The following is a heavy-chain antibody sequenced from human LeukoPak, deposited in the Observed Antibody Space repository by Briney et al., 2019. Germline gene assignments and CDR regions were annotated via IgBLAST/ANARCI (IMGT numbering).Heavy chain of an antibody. J-gene: IGHJ2*01. D-gene: IGHD4-23*01. CDR2: MHYTGAT. V-gene: IGHV4-34*01. CDR1: GGSLSGYY. CDR3: ARGVTLYYYFDL. Sequence: PSETLSLTCAVYGGSLSGYYWSGFRQPPGKGLEWMGEMHYTGATNYSPSLKSRVTISSGTSKNQFSLKVKSVTGADTAVYYFARGVTLYYYFDLWGRGTLVTVSS.